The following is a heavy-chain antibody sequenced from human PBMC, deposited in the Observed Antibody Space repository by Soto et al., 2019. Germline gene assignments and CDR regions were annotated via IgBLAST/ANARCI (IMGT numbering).Heavy chain of an antibody. CDR1: GDSVSSYY. J-gene: IGHJ6*02. D-gene: IGHD1-26*01. CDR3: ARGRRSPTVYYGLDV. V-gene: IGHV4-59*02. CDR2: VYYDGST. Sequence: QVQLQESGPGLVKPSETLSLTCSVSGDSVSSYYWSWIRQPPGKGLEWIGYVYYDGSTHYNPSLEARVTISIETSKNQVSLKLTSVPAADTAVYHCARGRRSPTVYYGLDVWGQGTTVAVSS.